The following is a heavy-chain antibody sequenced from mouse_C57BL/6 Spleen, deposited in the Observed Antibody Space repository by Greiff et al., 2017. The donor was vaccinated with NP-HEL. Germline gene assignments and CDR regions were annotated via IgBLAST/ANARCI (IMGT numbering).Heavy chain of an antibody. D-gene: IGHD1-1*01. V-gene: IGHV5-9-1*02. CDR2: ISSGGDYI. CDR1: GFTFSSYA. J-gene: IGHJ3*01. Sequence: EVKLQESGEGLVKPGGSLKLSCAASGFTFSSYAMSWVRQTPEKRLEWVAYISSGGDYIYYADTVKGRFTISRDNARNTLYLQMSSLKSEDTAMYYCTRALTYGSSPAWFAYWGQGTLVTVSA. CDR3: TRALTYGSSPAWFAY.